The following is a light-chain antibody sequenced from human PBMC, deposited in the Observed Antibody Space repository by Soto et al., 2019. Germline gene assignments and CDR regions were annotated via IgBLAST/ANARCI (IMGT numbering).Light chain of an antibody. J-gene: IGKJ2*01. V-gene: IGKV3-20*01. CDR1: QSVSSSY. CDR2: GAS. CDR3: QQYYSTPYT. Sequence: EIVLTQSPGTLSLSPGERATLSCRASQSVSSSYLAWYQQKPGQAPRLLIYGASSRATGIPDRFSGSGSGTDFTLTISSLQAEDVAVYYCQQYYSTPYTFCQGTKLEIK.